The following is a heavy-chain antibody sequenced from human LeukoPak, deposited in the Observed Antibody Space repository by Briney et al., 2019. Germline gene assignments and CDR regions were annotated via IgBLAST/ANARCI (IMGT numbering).Heavy chain of an antibody. CDR3: AGHERRAVEFFDY. V-gene: IGHV4-39*01. Sequence: PSETPSLTCSVSAGSISSSSYYWGWIRQAPGKGLEWIGSIYYSGSTYYNPSLKSRVTLSVDTSKNQFSLKLSSVTAADTAVYYCAGHERRAVEFFDYWGQGTLVTVSS. CDR2: IYYSGST. D-gene: IGHD6-19*01. CDR1: AGSISSSSYY. J-gene: IGHJ4*02.